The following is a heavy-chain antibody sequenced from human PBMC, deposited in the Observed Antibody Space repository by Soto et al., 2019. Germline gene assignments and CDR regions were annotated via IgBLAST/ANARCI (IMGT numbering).Heavy chain of an antibody. D-gene: IGHD6-6*01. Sequence: GGSLRLSCAASGFTFSSYGMHWVRQAPGKGLEWVAVIWYDGSNKYNADSVKGRFTISRDNSKNTLYLQMNSLRAADTAVYYCARDRDLGAARIFDYWGQGTLVTVSS. CDR1: GFTFSSYG. V-gene: IGHV3-33*08. CDR2: IWYDGSNK. CDR3: ARDRDLGAARIFDY. J-gene: IGHJ4*02.